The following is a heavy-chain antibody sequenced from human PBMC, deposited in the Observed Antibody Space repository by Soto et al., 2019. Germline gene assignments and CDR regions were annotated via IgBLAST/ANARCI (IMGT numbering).Heavy chain of an antibody. CDR3: AHNNVDIVATSRYCGGECYSYYYYYGMDV. CDR2: IYWNDDK. Sequence: QITLKESGPTLVKPTQTLTLTCTFSGFSLSTSGVGVGWIRQPPGKALEWLALIYWNDDKRYSPSLKSRLTNTKDTSKNQVVLTMTNMDPVDTATYYCAHNNVDIVATSRYCGGECYSYYYYYGMDVWGQGTTVTVSS. J-gene: IGHJ6*02. V-gene: IGHV2-5*01. D-gene: IGHD2-21*01. CDR1: GFSLSTSGVG.